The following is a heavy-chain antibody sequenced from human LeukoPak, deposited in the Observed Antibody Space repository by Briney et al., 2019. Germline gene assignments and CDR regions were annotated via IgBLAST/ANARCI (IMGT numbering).Heavy chain of an antibody. CDR2: ISGSGGST. CDR1: GFTFSSYT. D-gene: IGHD3-16*01. Sequence: GGSLRLSCAASGFTFSSYTMSWVRQAPGKGLEWVSAISGSGGSTYYADSVKGRFTISRDNSKNTRYLQMNSLRAEDTAVYYCAKDRGIMITFGGVIDYWGQGTLVTVSS. V-gene: IGHV3-23*01. J-gene: IGHJ4*02. CDR3: AKDRGIMITFGGVIDY.